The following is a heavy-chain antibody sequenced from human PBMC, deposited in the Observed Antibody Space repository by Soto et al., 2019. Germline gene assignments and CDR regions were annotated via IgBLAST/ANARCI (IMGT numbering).Heavy chain of an antibody. Sequence: QVQLVESGGGVVQPGRSLRLSCAASGFTFSSYAMHWVRQAPGKGLEWVAVISYDGSNKYYADSVKGRFTISRDNSKNTLYLQMNSLRAEDTAVYYCARELGSSDYWGQGTLVTVSS. CDR3: ARELGSSDY. D-gene: IGHD7-27*01. J-gene: IGHJ4*02. V-gene: IGHV3-30-3*01. CDR1: GFTFSSYA. CDR2: ISYDGSNK.